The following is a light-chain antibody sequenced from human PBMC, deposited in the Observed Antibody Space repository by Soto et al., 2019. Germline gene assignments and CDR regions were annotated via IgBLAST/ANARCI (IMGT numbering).Light chain of an antibody. CDR1: QSVSSY. CDR2: DAS. CDR3: QQRRGT. J-gene: IGKJ1*01. Sequence: EIVLTQSPATLSLSPGERATLSCRASQSVSSYLAWYQLKPGQAPRLLIYDASTRATGIPARFSGSGSGTDFTLTISNLEPEDFAVYYCQQRRGTFGQGTKVEIK. V-gene: IGKV3-11*01.